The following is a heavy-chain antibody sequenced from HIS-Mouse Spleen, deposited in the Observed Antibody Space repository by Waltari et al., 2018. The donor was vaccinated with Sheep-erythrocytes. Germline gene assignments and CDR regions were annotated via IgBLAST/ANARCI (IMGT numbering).Heavy chain of an antibody. J-gene: IGHJ4*02. D-gene: IGHD3-22*01. Sequence: QVQLQESGPGLVKPSQTLSLTCTVSGGSISSGDYYWSWIRQPPGKGLEWIGYIYYSGSTDYNPSLKSRVTIEVDTSKNQFSLKLSSVTAADTAVYYCARAPYYYDSSGYYYFDYWGQGTLVTVSS. CDR2: IYYSGST. V-gene: IGHV4-30-4*01. CDR1: GGSISSGDYY. CDR3: ARAPYYYDSSGYYYFDY.